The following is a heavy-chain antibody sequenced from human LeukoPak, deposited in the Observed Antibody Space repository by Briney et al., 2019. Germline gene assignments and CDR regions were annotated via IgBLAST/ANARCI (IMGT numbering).Heavy chain of an antibody. J-gene: IGHJ4*02. CDR2: IYYSVST. Sequence: PSETLSLTCTVSGGSISGYYCSWIRQHPGKGLEWIGYIYYSVSTYYNPSLRSRVIMSVDTSKNQFSLKLSSVTAADTAVYYCARLLDYFDYWGQGTLVTVSS. V-gene: IGHV4-31*03. CDR3: ARLLDYFDY. CDR1: GGSISGYY.